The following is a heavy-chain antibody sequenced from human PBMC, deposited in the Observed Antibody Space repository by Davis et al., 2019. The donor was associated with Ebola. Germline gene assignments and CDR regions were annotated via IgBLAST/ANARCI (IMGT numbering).Heavy chain of an antibody. V-gene: IGHV1-18*01. J-gene: IGHJ4*02. CDR3: ASASSGYGWV. CDR1: GYSFTNYG. D-gene: IGHD5-12*01. CDR2: INAYNGNS. Sequence: ASVKVSCKASGYSFTNYGITWVRQASCQGLEWMGLINAYNGNSNYAQKLQGSVTMTTDTSTRTAYMELRSLRSDDTAVYYCASASSGYGWVWGQGTLVTVSS.